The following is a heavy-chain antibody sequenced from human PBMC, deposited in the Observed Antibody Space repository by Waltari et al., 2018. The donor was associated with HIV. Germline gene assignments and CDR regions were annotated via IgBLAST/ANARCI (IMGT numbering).Heavy chain of an antibody. Sequence: YTLTRYAMHWVRQAPGQRLEWMGWITGGNGNAKYSQKFQGRVTITRDTSASTAYMELSSLKSEDTAVYYCARDRGYSSGGFDFWGQGTLVTVSS. J-gene: IGHJ4*02. V-gene: IGHV1-3*01. CDR3: ARDRGYSSGGFDF. CDR2: ITGGNGNA. D-gene: IGHD6-19*01. CDR1: YTLTRYA.